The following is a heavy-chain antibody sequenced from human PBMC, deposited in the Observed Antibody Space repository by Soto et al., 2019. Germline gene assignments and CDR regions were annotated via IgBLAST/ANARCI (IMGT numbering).Heavy chain of an antibody. CDR2: IIPIFGTA. Sequence: SVKVSCKASGGTFSSYAISWVRQAPGQGLEWMGGIIPIFGTANYAQKFQGRVTITADKSTSTAYMGLSSPRSEDTAVYYCARGYCSSTSCYRARWFDHWGQGTLVTVSS. J-gene: IGHJ5*02. D-gene: IGHD2-2*02. V-gene: IGHV1-69*06. CDR1: GGTFSSYA. CDR3: ARGYCSSTSCYRARWFDH.